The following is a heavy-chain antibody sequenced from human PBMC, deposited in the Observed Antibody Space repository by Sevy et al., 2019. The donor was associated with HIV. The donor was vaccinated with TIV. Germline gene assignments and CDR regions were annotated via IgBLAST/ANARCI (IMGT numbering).Heavy chain of an antibody. CDR2: ISGSGTST. CDR1: QFTFSTDA. CDR3: AKDRGGYCRGGTCYGDAFDF. V-gene: IGHV3-23*01. D-gene: IGHD2-15*01. Sequence: GGSLRLSCTASQFTFSTDAMSWVRQAPGKGLEWVSIISGSGTSTYYADSVKDRFSISRDNSRGTLHLQMNSLRAEDTALYYCAKDRGGYCRGGTCYGDAFDFWGPGTMVTVSS. J-gene: IGHJ3*01.